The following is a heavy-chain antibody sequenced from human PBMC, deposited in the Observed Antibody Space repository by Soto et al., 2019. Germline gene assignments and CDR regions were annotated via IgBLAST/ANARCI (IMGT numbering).Heavy chain of an antibody. Sequence: GGSLRLSCAASGFTFSTYSMNWVRQAPGKGLEWVSYISSSSSTMYYADSVKGRFTISRDNAKDSLYLQMNSLRAEDTAVYYCARDRSSGAFLEWLRGSWFDPWGQGTLVTVSS. D-gene: IGHD3-3*02. CDR1: GFTFSTYS. CDR2: ISSSSSTM. V-gene: IGHV3-48*01. CDR3: ARDRSSGAFLEWLRGSWFDP. J-gene: IGHJ5*02.